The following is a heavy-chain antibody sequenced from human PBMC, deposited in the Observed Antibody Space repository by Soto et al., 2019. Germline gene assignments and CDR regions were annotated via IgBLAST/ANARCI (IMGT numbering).Heavy chain of an antibody. CDR3: ARGGLTANRFDP. D-gene: IGHD3-9*01. V-gene: IGHV1-69*13. J-gene: IGHJ5*02. CDR2: IIPVFGTA. CDR1: GGTFSSYA. Sequence: SVKVSCKASGGTFSSYAISWVRQAPGQGLECMGGIIPVFGTANYAQKFQGRVTITADESTSTAYMELSSLRSEDTAVYYCARGGLTANRFDPWGQGTLVTVSS.